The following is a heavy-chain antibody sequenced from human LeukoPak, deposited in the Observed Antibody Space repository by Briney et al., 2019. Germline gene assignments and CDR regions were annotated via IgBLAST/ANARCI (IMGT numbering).Heavy chain of an antibody. V-gene: IGHV4-34*01. Sequence: SETLSLTCAVYGGSFSGYYWSWIRQPPGKGLEWIGEINHSGSTNYNPSLKSRVTISVDTSKNQFSLKLSSVTAADTAVYYCARDSYGSSSGWYVLGWGQGTLVTVSS. CDR1: GGSFSGYY. J-gene: IGHJ4*02. CDR2: INHSGST. CDR3: ARDSYGSSSGWYVLG. D-gene: IGHD6-19*01.